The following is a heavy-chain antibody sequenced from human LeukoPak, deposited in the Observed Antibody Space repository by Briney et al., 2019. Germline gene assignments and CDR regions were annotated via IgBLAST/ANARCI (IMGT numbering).Heavy chain of an antibody. CDR2: ISDSGGRT. Sequence: PSETLSLTCTVSGGSISSYYWSWIRQPPGKGLEWVAGISDSGGRTNYADSVKGRFTISRDNPKNTLYLQMNSLRAEDTAVYFCAKRGVVIRVILVGFHKEAYYFDSWGQGALVTVSS. CDR3: AKRGVVIRVILVGFHKEAYYFDS. V-gene: IGHV3-23*01. D-gene: IGHD3-10*01. CDR1: GGSISSYY. J-gene: IGHJ4*02.